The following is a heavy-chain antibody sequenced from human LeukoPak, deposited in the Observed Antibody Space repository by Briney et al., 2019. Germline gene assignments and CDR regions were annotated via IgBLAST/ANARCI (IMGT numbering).Heavy chain of an antibody. CDR3: ARGGYSGYDDEPGGY. D-gene: IGHD5-12*01. J-gene: IGHJ4*02. Sequence: ASVKVSCKASGYTFTGYYMHWVRQAPGQGLEWMGWINPNSGGTNYAQKFQGRVTMTRDTSISTAYMELSRLGSDDTAVYYCARGGYSGYDDEPGGYWGQGTLVTVSS. CDR1: GYTFTGYY. CDR2: INPNSGGT. V-gene: IGHV1-2*02.